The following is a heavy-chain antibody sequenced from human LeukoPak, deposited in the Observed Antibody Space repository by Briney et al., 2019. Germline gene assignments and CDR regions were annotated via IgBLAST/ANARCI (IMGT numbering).Heavy chain of an antibody. J-gene: IGHJ6*02. CDR3: ARAAASVSRWPVTYYGMDV. Sequence: SQTLSLTCAISGDSVSSNSAAWNWIRQSLSRGLEWLGRTYHRSKWYNDYAVSVKSRITINPDTSKNQFSLQLNSVTPEDTAVCYCARAAASVSRWPVTYYGMDVWGQGTTVTVSS. D-gene: IGHD2-2*01. CDR2: TYHRSKWYN. CDR1: GDSVSSNSAA. V-gene: IGHV6-1*01.